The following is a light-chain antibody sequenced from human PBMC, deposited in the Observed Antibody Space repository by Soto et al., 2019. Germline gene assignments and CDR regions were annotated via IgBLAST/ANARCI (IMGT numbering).Light chain of an antibody. CDR2: EVT. CDR1: SSDVGAYNY. CDR3: SSFTRSNSWV. J-gene: IGLJ3*02. V-gene: IGLV2-14*01. Sequence: QSALTQPASVSGSRGQSITISCTGTSSDVGAYNYVSWFQHHPGKAPKVMIFEVTTRPSGVSNRFSGSKSGNTASLTISGLQAEDEADYYCSSFTRSNSWVFGGGTKLTVL.